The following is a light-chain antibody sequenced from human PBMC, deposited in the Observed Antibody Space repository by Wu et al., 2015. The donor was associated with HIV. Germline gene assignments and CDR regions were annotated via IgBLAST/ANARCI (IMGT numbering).Light chain of an antibody. CDR3: QQFNFYPLT. Sequence: DIQMTQSPYTLSASVGDRVTITCRASQNINNWLAWYQQKPGKAPKLPISKASSLQSGVPSRFSGSGSGTEFTLTIDSLQPDDFATYYCQQFNFYPLTFGGGTKVDI. V-gene: IGKV1-5*03. CDR2: KAS. CDR1: QNINNW. J-gene: IGKJ4*01.